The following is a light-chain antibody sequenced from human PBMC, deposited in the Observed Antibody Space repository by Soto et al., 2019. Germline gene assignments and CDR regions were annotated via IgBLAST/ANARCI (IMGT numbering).Light chain of an antibody. CDR3: QMYNSVPRT. Sequence: IQLTQSPSSLSASVGDRVTITCRASQGISSYLALYNQKPGKAPKPLIYTESTLQSGLPSRFSGSASGTDFPLNICSLYPADVATYYCQMYNSVPRTFGHGTQVHIK. V-gene: IGKV1-9*01. J-gene: IGKJ1*01. CDR2: TES. CDR1: QGISSY.